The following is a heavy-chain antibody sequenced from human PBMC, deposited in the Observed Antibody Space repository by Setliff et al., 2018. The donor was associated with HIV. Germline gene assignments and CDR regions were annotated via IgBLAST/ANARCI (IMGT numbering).Heavy chain of an antibody. V-gene: IGHV3-66*02. D-gene: IGHD3-10*01. J-gene: IGHJ4*02. CDR1: GFSVSNYY. CDR2: IYSGGDT. Sequence: SCVASGFSVSNYYMSWVRQAPGGGLEWVSSIYSGGDTYHADSVKGRFTLSRDNSKNTLYLQMDSLRPDDTAVYYCARVLPYNSALEYWGLGALVTVS. CDR3: ARVLPYNSALEY.